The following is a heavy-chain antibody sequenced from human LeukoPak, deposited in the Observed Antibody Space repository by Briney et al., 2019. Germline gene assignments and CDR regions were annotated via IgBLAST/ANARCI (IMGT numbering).Heavy chain of an antibody. CDR1: GGSISSGGYY. D-gene: IGHD6-13*01. CDR3: ARGNSYSSSWYGVDYYYYGMDV. V-gene: IGHV4-31*03. Sequence: SETLSLTCTVSGGSISSGGYYWSWIRQHPGKGLEWIGYIYYSGSTYYNPSLKSRVTISVDTSKNQFSLKLSSVTAADTAVYYCARGNSYSSSWYGVDYYYYGMDVWGQGTTVTVSS. J-gene: IGHJ6*02. CDR2: IYYSGST.